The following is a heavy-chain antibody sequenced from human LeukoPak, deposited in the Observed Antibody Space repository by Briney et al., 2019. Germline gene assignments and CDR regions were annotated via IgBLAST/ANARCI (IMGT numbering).Heavy chain of an antibody. V-gene: IGHV1-8*01. J-gene: IGHJ4*02. Sequence: ASVKVSCKASGYTYASYDINWVRQATGQEVEWMGWMNPNSGNRGYAQKFQGRVTTTRNTSISTAYMELSSQRSEDTAVYNCARLVRKKSSSWYGGFDYWGQGTLVTVSS. D-gene: IGHD6-13*01. CDR3: ARLVRKKSSSWYGGFDY. CDR1: GYTYASYD. CDR2: MNPNSGNR.